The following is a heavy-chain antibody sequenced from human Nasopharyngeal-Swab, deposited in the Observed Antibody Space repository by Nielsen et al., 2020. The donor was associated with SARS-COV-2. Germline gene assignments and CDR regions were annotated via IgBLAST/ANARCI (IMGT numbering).Heavy chain of an antibody. D-gene: IGHD4/OR15-4a*01. J-gene: IGHJ6*02. CDR1: GFTFSSYG. V-gene: IGHV3-33*01. CDR3: ARGTISMDV. CDR2: IWYDGSNK. Sequence: GASLKISCAASGFTFSSYGMHWVRQAPGKGLEWVAVIWYDGSNKYYADSVKGRFTISRDNSKNTLYLQMNSLRAEDPAVYYCARGTISMDVWAKGPRSPSP.